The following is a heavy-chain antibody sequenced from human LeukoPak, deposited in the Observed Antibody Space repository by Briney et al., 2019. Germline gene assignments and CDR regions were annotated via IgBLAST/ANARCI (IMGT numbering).Heavy chain of an antibody. CDR3: ARGLRQDYYGSGSYTMDV. Sequence: ASVKVSCKASGYTFTGYYMHWVRQAPGQGLEWMGWINPNSGGTNYAQKFQGRVTMTRDTSISTAYMELSRLRSDDTAVYYCARGLRQDYYGSGSYTMDVWGQGTTVTVSS. J-gene: IGHJ6*02. CDR1: GYTFTGYY. CDR2: INPNSGGT. D-gene: IGHD3-10*01. V-gene: IGHV1-2*02.